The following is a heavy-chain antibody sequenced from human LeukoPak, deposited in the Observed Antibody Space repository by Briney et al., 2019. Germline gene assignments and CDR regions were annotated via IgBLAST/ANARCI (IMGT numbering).Heavy chain of an antibody. J-gene: IGHJ4*02. CDR1: GGSISSGDYY. V-gene: IGHV4-30-4*08. D-gene: IGHD5-12*01. CDR2: IYYTGST. CDR3: ARDSTGYDYFDS. Sequence: SENLSLTCTVSGGSISSGDYYWNWIRQPPGKGLKWIGYIYYTGSTYYNPSLKSRVTMSIDTSKNQFSLKLSSVTAADTAVYYCARDSTGYDYFDSWGQGALVTVSS.